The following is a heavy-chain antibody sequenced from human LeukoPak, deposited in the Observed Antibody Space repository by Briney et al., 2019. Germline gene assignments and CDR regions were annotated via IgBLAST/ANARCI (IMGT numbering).Heavy chain of an antibody. CDR1: GFNFNNYV. CDR2: ISHVVSDK. J-gene: IGHJ4*02. V-gene: IGHV3-30*18. Sequence: PGGSLRLSCAASGFNFNNYVVHWVRQAPGKGLEWMVVISHVVSDKYYADSVKGRFTISRDKSKNTLYLQMNSLRPEDTAVYYCAKEGRYGEYFGYWGQGALGTVSS. D-gene: IGHD5-18*01. CDR3: AKEGRYGEYFGY.